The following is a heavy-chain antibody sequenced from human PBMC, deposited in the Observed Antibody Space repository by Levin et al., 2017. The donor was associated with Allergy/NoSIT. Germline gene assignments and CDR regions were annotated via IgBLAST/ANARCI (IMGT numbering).Heavy chain of an antibody. CDR1: GGSLSSYY. V-gene: IGHV4-59*01. CDR2: IFYTGSA. CDR3: ARAGIVAYYHYGLDV. Sequence: SSETLSLTCTVSGGSLSSYYWSWIRQPPGEGLEWIGYIFYTGSAKYNPSLKSRVTISVDTSKNQFSLTLTSVTAADTAVYYCARAGIVAYYHYGLDVWGQGATVTVSS. D-gene: IGHD2-15*01. J-gene: IGHJ6*02.